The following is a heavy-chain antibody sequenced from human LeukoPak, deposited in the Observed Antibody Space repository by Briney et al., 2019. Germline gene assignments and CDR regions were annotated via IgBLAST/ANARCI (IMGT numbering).Heavy chain of an antibody. CDR3: ARGTSYDSSGYYWGLGAFDI. CDR1: GFTFSSYS. V-gene: IGHV3-21*01. CDR2: ISSSSSYI. Sequence: GGSLRLSCAASGFTFSSYSMNWVRQAPGKGLEWVSSISSSSSYIYYADSVKGRFTISRDNAKNSLYLQMNSLRAEDTAAYYCARGTSYDSSGYYWGLGAFDIWGQGTMVTVSS. J-gene: IGHJ3*02. D-gene: IGHD3-22*01.